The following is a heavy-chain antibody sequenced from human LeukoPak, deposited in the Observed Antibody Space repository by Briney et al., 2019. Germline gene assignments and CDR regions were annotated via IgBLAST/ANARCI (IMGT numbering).Heavy chain of an antibody. Sequence: HPGGSLRLSCAASGFTFSAYGMHWVRQAPGKGLEWVAIISYDGINKYYPDSVKGRFTISRDNSKNTLYLQMNSLRAEDTAVYYCAKDTRDDHHSDYWGQGTLVTVSS. V-gene: IGHV3-30*18. J-gene: IGHJ4*02. D-gene: IGHD1-14*01. CDR3: AKDTRDDHHSDY. CDR2: ISYDGINK. CDR1: GFTFSAYG.